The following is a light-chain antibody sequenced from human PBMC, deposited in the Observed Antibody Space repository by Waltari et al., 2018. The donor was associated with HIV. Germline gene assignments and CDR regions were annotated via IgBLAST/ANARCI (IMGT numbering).Light chain of an antibody. J-gene: IGLJ1*01. Sequence: QSALTQPPSASGSPGQSVSISCTGASSDVGAFKYVSWYQQHPGKAPKLLIYDVTKRPSGVPDRFSGSKSGNTASLTVSGLQAEDEAHYYCSSYAGSSMSYAFGTGTKV. V-gene: IGLV2-8*01. CDR1: SSDVGAFKY. CDR3: SSYAGSSMSYA. CDR2: DVT.